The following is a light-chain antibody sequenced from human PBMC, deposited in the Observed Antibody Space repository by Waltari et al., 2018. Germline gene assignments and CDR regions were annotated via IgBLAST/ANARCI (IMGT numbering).Light chain of an antibody. V-gene: IGKV3-11*01. J-gene: IGKJ5*01. CDR3: QQRGDWPIT. Sequence: EVVLTQSPATLSLSPGERATLSCRASQSVSSYLVWYQQKADQAPRLLIYDASTRATGIPARFSGRGSGTDFTLTISSLEPEDFAIYYCQQRGDWPITFGQGTRLETK. CDR2: DAS. CDR1: QSVSSY.